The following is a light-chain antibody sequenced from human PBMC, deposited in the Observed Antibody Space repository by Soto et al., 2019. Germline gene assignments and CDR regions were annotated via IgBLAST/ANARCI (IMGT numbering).Light chain of an antibody. J-gene: IGLJ2*01. CDR1: SSNIGSNY. V-gene: IGLV1-47*02. Sequence: QSVLTQPPSASGTPGQRVTISCSGSSSNIGSNYLYWYQQLPGTAPNLFIYSNNQRHSGVPDRFSGSESGTSASLAISGLRFEDEDDYYCAAWDDRLSGFLVFGGGTKLTVL. CDR3: AAWDDRLSGFLV. CDR2: SNN.